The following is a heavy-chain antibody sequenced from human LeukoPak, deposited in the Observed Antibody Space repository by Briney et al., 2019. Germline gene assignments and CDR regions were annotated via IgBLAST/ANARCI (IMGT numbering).Heavy chain of an antibody. CDR1: GGSISSGDYY. CDR2: IFNSGST. V-gene: IGHV4-30-4*01. D-gene: IGHD3-10*01. CDR3: ARGDSYYGSGSYDY. J-gene: IGHJ4*02. Sequence: PSETLSLTCIVSGGSISSGDYYWSWIRQPPGTGLEWIGYIFNSGSTYYNPSLKSRITISVDTSKNQFSLKLSSVTAADTAVYYCARGDSYYGSGSYDYWGQGTLVTVSS.